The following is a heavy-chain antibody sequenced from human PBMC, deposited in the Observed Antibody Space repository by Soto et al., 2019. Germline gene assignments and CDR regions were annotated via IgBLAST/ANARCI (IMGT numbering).Heavy chain of an antibody. J-gene: IGHJ4*02. V-gene: IGHV3-73*01. Sequence: DVQVVQSGGGLVQPGGSLKLSCAASGFAFNDSAMHWVRQASGKGLEWVARVSSKTNNYATAYPVSVRGRFTVSRDDSMGTTYLQMSSLKTEDTAMYYCTNNFVWGQGVLVSVSS. CDR1: GFAFNDSA. CDR3: TNNFV. D-gene: IGHD2-15*01. CDR2: VSSKTNNYAT.